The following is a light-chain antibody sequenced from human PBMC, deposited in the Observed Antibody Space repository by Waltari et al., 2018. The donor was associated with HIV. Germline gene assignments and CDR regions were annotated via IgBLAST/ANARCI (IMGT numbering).Light chain of an antibody. Sequence: QSVLTQPPSASGTPGQRVTISCSGSSSNIGSNYVYWYQQLPGTAPKLPIYRNNQRPSGVPARFSGSKSGTSASLAISGLRSEDEADYYCAAWDDSLSGHVVFGGGTKLTVL. CDR3: AAWDDSLSGHVV. V-gene: IGLV1-47*01. CDR1: SSNIGSNY. CDR2: RNN. J-gene: IGLJ2*01.